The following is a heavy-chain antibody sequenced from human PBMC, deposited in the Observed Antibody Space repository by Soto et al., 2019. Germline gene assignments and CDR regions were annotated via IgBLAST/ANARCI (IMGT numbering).Heavy chain of an antibody. CDR2: IYYSGST. D-gene: IGHD6-25*01. CDR1: GGSISSGGYY. CDR3: ARVPRPAGPGETTPPGHAFDI. Sequence: QVQLQESGPGLVKPSQTLSLTCTVSGGSISSGGYYWSWIRQHPGKGLEWIGYIYYSGSTYYNPSLRSRVTISVDTAKNQFSLKLSSVTAADTAVYYCARVPRPAGPGETTPPGHAFDIWGQGTMVTVSS. J-gene: IGHJ3*02. V-gene: IGHV4-31*03.